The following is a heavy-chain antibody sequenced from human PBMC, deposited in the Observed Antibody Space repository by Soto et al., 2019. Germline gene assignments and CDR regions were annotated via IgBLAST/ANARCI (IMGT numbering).Heavy chain of an antibody. CDR2: INPNSGGT. CDR3: AREVDCVLIRVRGGSHSFRDSYGMDV. Sequence: ASVKVSCKASGYTFTGYYMHWVRQAPGQGLEWMGWINPNSGGTNYAQKFQGWVTMTRDTSISTAYMELSRLRSDDTAVYYCAREVDCVLIRVRGGSHSFRDSYGMDVWGQGTTVTVSS. J-gene: IGHJ6*02. CDR1: GYTFTGYY. D-gene: IGHD3-16*01. V-gene: IGHV1-2*04.